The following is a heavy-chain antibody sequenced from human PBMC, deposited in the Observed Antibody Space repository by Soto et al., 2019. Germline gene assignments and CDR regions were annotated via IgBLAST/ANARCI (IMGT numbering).Heavy chain of an antibody. J-gene: IGHJ6*03. CDR1: GYSFTNYG. CDR2: ISAYNGTT. CDR3: ARDRGVAPPVAGNTHYYYYMDV. D-gene: IGHD6-19*01. Sequence: QDQLVQSGVEVKKPGASVKVSCKSSGYSFTNYGITWVRQAPGQGFEWMGWISAYNGTTNYGQKFQGRVTMTTDASTSTAYLELRSLRSDDTAVYYCARDRGVAPPVAGNTHYYYYMDVWGKGTTVTVSS. V-gene: IGHV1-18*01.